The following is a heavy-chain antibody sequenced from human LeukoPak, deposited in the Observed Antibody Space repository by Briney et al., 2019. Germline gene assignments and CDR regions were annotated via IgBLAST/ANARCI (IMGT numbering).Heavy chain of an antibody. Sequence: PGGSLRLSCAASGFTFSSYSMNWVRQAPGKGLEWGSSISISSSYIYYADSVKVLFTTSRDNAKNSLYLQMNSLRAEDTAVYYCARALRRGYYDSSGQDAFDIWGQGTMVTVSS. CDR1: GFTFSSYS. J-gene: IGHJ3*02. V-gene: IGHV3-21*06. D-gene: IGHD3-22*01. CDR3: ARALRRGYYDSSGQDAFDI. CDR2: ISISSSYI.